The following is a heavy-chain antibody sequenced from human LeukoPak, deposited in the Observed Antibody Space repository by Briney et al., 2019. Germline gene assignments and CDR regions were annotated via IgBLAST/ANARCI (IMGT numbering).Heavy chain of an antibody. D-gene: IGHD3-3*01. CDR1: GGSFSGYY. J-gene: IGHJ4*02. CDR2: INHSGST. CDR3: ARSHRNSTIFGVVITHYFDY. Sequence: SETLSLTCAVYGGSFSGYYWSWIRQPPGKGLEWIGEINHSGSTNYNPSLKSRVTISVDTSKNQFSLKLSSVTAADTAVYYCARSHRNSTIFGVVITHYFDYWGQGTLVTVSS. V-gene: IGHV4-34*01.